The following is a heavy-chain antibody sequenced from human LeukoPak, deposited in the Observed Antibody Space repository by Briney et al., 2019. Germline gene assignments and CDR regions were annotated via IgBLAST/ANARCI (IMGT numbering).Heavy chain of an antibody. CDR1: GHILSTNSVV. J-gene: IGHJ3*02. D-gene: IGHD1-26*01. Sequence: SQTLSLTCAISGHILSTNSVVWNWITQSPSRGLEWLGRTYYRSEWYSDYAVSVKGRITINPDTSKNQFSLQLNSVTPEDTAVYYCARISSPWSPRDAFDIWGQGTMVTVSS. V-gene: IGHV6-1*01. CDR2: TYYRSEWYS. CDR3: ARISSPWSPRDAFDI.